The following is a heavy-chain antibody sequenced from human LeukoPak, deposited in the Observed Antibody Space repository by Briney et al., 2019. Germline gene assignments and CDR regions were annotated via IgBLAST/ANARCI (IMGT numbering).Heavy chain of an antibody. D-gene: IGHD6-19*01. CDR1: GGSISSGGYY. Sequence: NPSQTLSLTCTVSGGSISSGGYYWSWIRQHPGKGLEWIGYIYYSGSTYYNPSLKSRVTISVDTSKNQFSLKLSSVTAADTAVYYCARSSWYSSGWYWFDPWGQGTLVTVSS. J-gene: IGHJ5*02. CDR2: IYYSGST. CDR3: ARSSWYSSGWYWFDP. V-gene: IGHV4-31*03.